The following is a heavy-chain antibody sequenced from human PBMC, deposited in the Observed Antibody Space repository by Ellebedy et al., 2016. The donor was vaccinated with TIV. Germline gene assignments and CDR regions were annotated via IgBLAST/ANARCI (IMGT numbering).Heavy chain of an antibody. CDR1: VGSFSGYY. CDR3: VRGRIGVAEFGH. J-gene: IGHJ4*02. CDR2: IYYSGST. Sequence: SETLSLXXAVYVGSFSGYYWSWIRQPPGKGLEWIGSIYYSGSTYYNPSLKSRVTISVDTSKNQLSLELTSMTAADTAVYYCVRGRIGVAEFGHWGQGILVTVSS. D-gene: IGHD6-19*01. V-gene: IGHV4-34*01.